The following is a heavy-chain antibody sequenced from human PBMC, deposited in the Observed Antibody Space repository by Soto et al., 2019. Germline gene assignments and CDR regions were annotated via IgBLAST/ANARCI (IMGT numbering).Heavy chain of an antibody. CDR2: VRSRAYGGTT. V-gene: IGHV3-49*05. CDR3: ARYTYTSRYTYFGMDV. CDR1: GFTFGDYA. J-gene: IGHJ6*02. Sequence: QVVESGGGLVKPGPSLRLSCTASGFTFGDYAMSWFRQAPGKGLEWVGVVRSRAYGGTTDYAASVRGSFTISRDDSKSIAYLQMNTLRTEDTAVYYCARYTYTSRYTYFGMDVWGHGPRSPSP. D-gene: IGHD6-19*01.